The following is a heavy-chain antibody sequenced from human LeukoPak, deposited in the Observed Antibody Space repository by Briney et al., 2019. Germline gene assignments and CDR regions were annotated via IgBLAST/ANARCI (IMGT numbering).Heavy chain of an antibody. CDR3: ARDFITIFGVDSFDY. V-gene: IGHV1-18*01. D-gene: IGHD3-3*01. Sequence: ASVKVSCKASSYTFTSYGISWVRQAPGQGLEWMGWISAYNGNTNYAQKLQGRVTMTTDTSTSTAYMELRSLRSDDTAVYYCARDFITIFGVDSFDYWGQGTLVTVSS. CDR1: SYTFTSYG. CDR2: ISAYNGNT. J-gene: IGHJ4*02.